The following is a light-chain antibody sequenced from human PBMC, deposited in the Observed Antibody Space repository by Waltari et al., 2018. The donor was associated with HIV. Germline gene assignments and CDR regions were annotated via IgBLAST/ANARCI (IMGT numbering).Light chain of an antibody. CDR2: HAS. Sequence: EIVLTQSPATLSLSPGERATLSCRASQSIATYLAWYQHKPGHPPRLLMSHASTRATGIPARFSGSGSGTDFTLTISSLEPEDFAIYYCQQRAISPGTFGHGTRLDIK. CDR3: QQRAISPGT. CDR1: QSIATY. V-gene: IGKV3-11*01. J-gene: IGKJ5*01.